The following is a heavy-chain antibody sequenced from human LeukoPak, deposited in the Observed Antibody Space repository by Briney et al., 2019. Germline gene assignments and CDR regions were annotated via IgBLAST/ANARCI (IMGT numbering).Heavy chain of an antibody. CDR3: ARDLGSSWSFDY. V-gene: IGHV1-69*04. CDR2: IIPILGIA. J-gene: IGHJ4*02. D-gene: IGHD6-13*01. Sequence: GASVKVSCKASGGTFSSYAISWVRQVPGQGLEWMGRIIPILGIANYAQKFQGRVTITVDKSTSTAYMELSSLRSEDTAVYYCARDLGSSWSFDYWGQGTLVTVSS. CDR1: GGTFSSYA.